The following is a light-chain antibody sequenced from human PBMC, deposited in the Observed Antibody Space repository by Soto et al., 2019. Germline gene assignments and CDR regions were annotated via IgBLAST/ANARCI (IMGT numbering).Light chain of an antibody. Sequence: DIQMTQSPSSLSASVGNRVTITCRASQSISTYLNCYQQKPGKAPKLLIYAASSLQSGVPSRFSGSGSGTLFTLTISSLQPEDFATYYCQQTSSTPVTFGQGTRLEIK. V-gene: IGKV1-39*01. J-gene: IGKJ5*01. CDR2: AAS. CDR1: QSISTY. CDR3: QQTSSTPVT.